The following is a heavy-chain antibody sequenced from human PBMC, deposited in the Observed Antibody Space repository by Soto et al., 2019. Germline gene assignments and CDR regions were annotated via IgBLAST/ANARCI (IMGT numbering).Heavy chain of an antibody. D-gene: IGHD3-16*01. V-gene: IGHV1-46*01. Sequence: ASVKVSCKASGYTFTTYFMHWVRQAPGQGFEWMGVINPTGGRTSYAQNFQGRVTMTRDTSTSTVYMGLSSLRSEDTAVYYCVRDGCVTATCAGGGNYFGPCGQGTPVTVSS. CDR1: GYTFTTYF. J-gene: IGHJ5*02. CDR2: INPTGGRT. CDR3: VRDGCVTATCAGGGNYFGP.